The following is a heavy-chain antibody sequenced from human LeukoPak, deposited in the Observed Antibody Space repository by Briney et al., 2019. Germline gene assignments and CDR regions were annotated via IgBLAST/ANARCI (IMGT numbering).Heavy chain of an antibody. D-gene: IGHD3-3*01. V-gene: IGHV3-30-3*01. J-gene: IGHJ4*02. CDR1: GFTFSSYA. Sequence: GGSLRLSCAASGFTFSSYAMHWVRQAPGKGLEWVAVISYDGSNKYYADSVKGRFTISRDNSKNTLYLQMNSLRAEDTAVYYCARGGDFWRGYSDYWGQGTLVTVSS. CDR2: ISYDGSNK. CDR3: ARGGDFWRGYSDY.